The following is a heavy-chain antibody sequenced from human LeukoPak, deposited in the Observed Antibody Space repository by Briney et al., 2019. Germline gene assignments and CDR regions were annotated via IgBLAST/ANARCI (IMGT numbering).Heavy chain of an antibody. Sequence: SETLSLTCTVSGGSISSGGYYWSWIRQHPGKGLEWIGYIYYSGSTYYNPSLKSRVTISVDTSKNQFSLKLSSVTAADTAVYYCAEEMARDYYYMDVWGKGTTVTVSS. V-gene: IGHV4-31*03. CDR2: IYYSGST. J-gene: IGHJ6*03. CDR3: AEEMARDYYYMDV. CDR1: GGSISSGGYY. D-gene: IGHD5-24*01.